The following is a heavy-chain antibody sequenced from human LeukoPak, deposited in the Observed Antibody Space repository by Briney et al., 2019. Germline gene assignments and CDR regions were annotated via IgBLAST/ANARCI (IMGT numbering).Heavy chain of an antibody. CDR2: INHSGST. J-gene: IGHJ4*02. D-gene: IGHD3-22*01. CDR3: ARGGKPAPRIVVVTPFDY. V-gene: IGHV4-39*07. CDR1: GGSISSSSYY. Sequence: PSETLSLTCTVSGGSISSSSYYWGWIRQPPGKGLEWIGEINHSGSTNYNPSLKSRVTISVDTSKNQFSLKLSSVTAADTAVYYCARGGKPAPRIVVVTPFDYWGQGTLVTVSS.